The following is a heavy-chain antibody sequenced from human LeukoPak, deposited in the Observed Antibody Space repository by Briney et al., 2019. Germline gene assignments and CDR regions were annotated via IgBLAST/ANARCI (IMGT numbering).Heavy chain of an antibody. V-gene: IGHV3-15*07. Sequence: GGSLRLSCAASGFTFSNAWMNWVRQAPGKGLEWVGRIKSKTDGGTTDYAAPVKGRFTISRDDSKNTLYLQMNSLKTEDTAVYYCTTDSITIVRGVPGYWGQGTLVTVSS. J-gene: IGHJ4*02. CDR2: IKSKTDGGTT. D-gene: IGHD3-10*01. CDR3: TTDSITIVRGVPGY. CDR1: GFTFSNAW.